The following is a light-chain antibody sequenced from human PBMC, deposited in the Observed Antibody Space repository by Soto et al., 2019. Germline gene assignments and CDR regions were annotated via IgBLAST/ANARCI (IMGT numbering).Light chain of an antibody. J-gene: IGKJ1*01. V-gene: IGKV1-5*03. Sequence: DIQMTQSPSTLSASVGDRVTITCRASQSISSWLAWYQQKPGKAPKLLIYKASTLQSGVPSRFSGIGSGTEFTLLISSLQPDDCATYYCQQYNDNWTFGQETKLDVK. CDR2: KAS. CDR3: QQYNDNWT. CDR1: QSISSW.